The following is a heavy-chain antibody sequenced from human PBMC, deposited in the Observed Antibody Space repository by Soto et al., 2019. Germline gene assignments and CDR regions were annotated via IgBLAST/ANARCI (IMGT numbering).Heavy chain of an antibody. J-gene: IGHJ4*02. CDR1: GFKFDDYA. V-gene: IGHV3-9*01. CDR3: AKVPYYYDSGSYYQPCDQ. D-gene: IGHD3-22*01. Sequence: PGGSLRLSCAASGFKFDDYAMHWFRQAPGKGLEWVSGISWNSGKIGYADSVKGRFTISRDNAKNSLHLQMNSLRAEDTALYYCAKVPYYYDSGSYYQPCDQWGQGTLVTVSS. CDR2: ISWNSGKI.